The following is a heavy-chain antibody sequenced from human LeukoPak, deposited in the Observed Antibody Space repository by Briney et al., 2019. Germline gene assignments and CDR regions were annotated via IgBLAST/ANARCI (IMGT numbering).Heavy chain of an antibody. CDR2: IKLDGSEE. CDR3: AWGSGWVFVS. D-gene: IGHD6-19*01. V-gene: IGHV3-7*04. J-gene: IGHJ4*02. CDR1: GFISNNDW. Sequence: GGSLRLSCAASGFISNNDWMSWFRQAPGKGLEWVANIKLDGSEEYYVDSVKGRFTISRDNAKNSLYLQMNSLRAEDTAVYYCAWGSGWVFVSWGQGTLVTVSS.